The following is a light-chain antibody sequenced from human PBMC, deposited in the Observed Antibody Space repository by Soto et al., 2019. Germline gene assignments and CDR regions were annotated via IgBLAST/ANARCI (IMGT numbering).Light chain of an antibody. V-gene: IGLV3-21*04. J-gene: IGLJ1*01. CDR2: YDS. Sequence: SYVLTQPPSVSVAPGKTARITCGGNNIGSKSVHWYQQKPGQAPVLVIYYDSDRPSGIPERFSGSNSGNTATLTISRVEAGDEADYYYQVWDSSSDHYVFGTGTKLTVL. CDR1: NIGSKS. CDR3: QVWDSSSDHYV.